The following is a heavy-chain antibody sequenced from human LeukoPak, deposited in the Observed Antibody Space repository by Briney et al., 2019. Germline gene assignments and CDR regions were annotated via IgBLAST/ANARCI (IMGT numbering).Heavy chain of an antibody. V-gene: IGHV4-59*01. Sequence: PSETLSLTCTVSGGSISSYYWSWIRQPPGKGLEWIGYIYYSGSTNYNPSLKSRVTISVDTSKNQFSLKLSSVTAADTAVYYCAGSSSGWYAVFDYWGQGTLVTVSS. CDR3: AGSSSGWYAVFDY. J-gene: IGHJ4*02. D-gene: IGHD6-19*01. CDR1: GGSISSYY. CDR2: IYYSGST.